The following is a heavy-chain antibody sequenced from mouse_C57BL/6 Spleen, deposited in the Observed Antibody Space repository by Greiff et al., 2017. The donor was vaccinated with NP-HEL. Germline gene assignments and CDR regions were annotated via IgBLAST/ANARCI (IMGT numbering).Heavy chain of an antibody. J-gene: IGHJ4*01. CDR2: INYDGSST. D-gene: IGHD1-1*01. CDR3: ARELRHYAMDY. V-gene: IGHV5-16*01. Sequence: EVKLVESEGGLVQPGSSMKLSCTASGFTFSDYYMAWVRQVPEKGLEWVANINYDGSSTYYLDSLKSRFIISRDNAKNILYLQMSSLKSEDTATYYCARELRHYAMDYWGKGTSITVSS. CDR1: GFTFSDYY.